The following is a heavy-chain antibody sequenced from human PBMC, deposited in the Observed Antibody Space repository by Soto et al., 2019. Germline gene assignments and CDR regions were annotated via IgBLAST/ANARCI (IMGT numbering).Heavy chain of an antibody. Sequence: HPGGSLRLSCAASGFTFSSYAMSWVRQAPGKGLEWVSAISGSGGSTYYADSVKGRFTISRDSSKNTLYLQMNSLRAEDTAVYYCAKSPPDRYGSLTTGFDYWGQGTLVTVSS. V-gene: IGHV3-23*01. J-gene: IGHJ4*02. CDR2: ISGSGGST. CDR1: GFTFSSYA. CDR3: AKSPPDRYGSLTTGFDY. D-gene: IGHD3-16*01.